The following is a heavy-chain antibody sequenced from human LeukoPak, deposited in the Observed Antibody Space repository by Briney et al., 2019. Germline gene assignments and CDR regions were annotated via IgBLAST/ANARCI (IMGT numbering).Heavy chain of an antibody. J-gene: IGHJ4*02. CDR3: VKGIGGGGATNGYFDY. D-gene: IGHD2-21*01. Sequence: GASLRLSCAASGFTFSSYSMNWVRQAPGQGLEWVSSINSSSSCIYYADSVKGRFTISRDNAKNSLYPQMNSLRAEDTALYYCVKGIGGGGATNGYFDYWGLGTLVTVPS. CDR2: INSSSSCI. CDR1: GFTFSSYS. V-gene: IGHV3-21*01.